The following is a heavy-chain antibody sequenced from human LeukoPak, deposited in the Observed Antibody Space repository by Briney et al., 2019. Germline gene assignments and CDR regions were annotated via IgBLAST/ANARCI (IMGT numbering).Heavy chain of an antibody. V-gene: IGHV1-2*06. D-gene: IGHD1-26*01. J-gene: IGHJ4*02. Sequence: GASVKVSCKASGYTFTGYYMHWVRQAPGQGLEWMGRINPNSGGTNYAQKFQGRVTMTRDTSISTAYMELSRLRSDDTAVYYCAGGYSGSYFAAPDYWGQGTLVTVSP. CDR1: GYTFTGYY. CDR2: INPNSGGT. CDR3: AGGYSGSYFAAPDY.